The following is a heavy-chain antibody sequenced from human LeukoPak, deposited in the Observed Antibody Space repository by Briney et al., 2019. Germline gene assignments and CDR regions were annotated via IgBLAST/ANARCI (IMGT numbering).Heavy chain of an antibody. CDR2: ISSSSSTI. Sequence: GGSLRLSCAASGFTFNSYSMNWVRQAPGKGLEWVSYISSSSSTIYYADSVKGRFTISRDNAKNSLYLQMNSLRAEDTAVYYCASGGYQLLFPWYFDLWGRGTLVAVSS. CDR3: ASGGYQLLFPWYFDL. CDR1: GFTFNSYS. V-gene: IGHV3-48*01. J-gene: IGHJ2*01. D-gene: IGHD2-2*01.